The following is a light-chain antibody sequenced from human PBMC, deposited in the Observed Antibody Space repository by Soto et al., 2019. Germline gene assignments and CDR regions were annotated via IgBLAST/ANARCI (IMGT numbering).Light chain of an antibody. CDR3: CSYATTTL. V-gene: IGLV2-8*01. Sequence: QSALTQPPSASGSPGQSVTISCTGTSSDIGDYDYVSWYQQHPGKAPKLIIYEVSKRPSGVSDRFSGSKSGNTASLTISGLQADDEADYYCCSYATTTLFGGGTKLTVL. CDR2: EVS. CDR1: SSDIGDYDY. J-gene: IGLJ2*01.